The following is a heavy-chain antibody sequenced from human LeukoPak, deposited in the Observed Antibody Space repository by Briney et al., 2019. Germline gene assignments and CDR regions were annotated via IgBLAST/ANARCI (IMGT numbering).Heavy chain of an antibody. Sequence: ASVKVSCKASGYTFTSYDINWVRQATGQGLEWMEWMNPNGGNTGYAQKFQGRVTMTRNTSISTAYMELSSLRSEDTAVYYCARVTEQQLVSNDYWGQGTLVTVSS. D-gene: IGHD6-13*01. CDR3: ARVTEQQLVSNDY. CDR1: GYTFTSYD. CDR2: MNPNGGNT. J-gene: IGHJ4*02. V-gene: IGHV1-8*01.